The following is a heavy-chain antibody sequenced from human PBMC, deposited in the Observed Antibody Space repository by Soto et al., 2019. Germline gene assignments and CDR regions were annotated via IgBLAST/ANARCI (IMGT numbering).Heavy chain of an antibody. D-gene: IGHD2-15*01. CDR2: VTADGGT. CDR3: APHVSCSGGSCHYDAFAI. V-gene: IGHV3-23*01. Sequence: GSVRLSGAASGFTVSSHAMTWIRQAPGKGPEWVSTVTADGGTYYADSVKGRFAMSRDTSENTLYLQMNSLGAEDTAAYYCAPHVSCSGGSCHYDAFAIRGQGTMVTVSS. CDR1: GFTVSSHA. J-gene: IGHJ3*02.